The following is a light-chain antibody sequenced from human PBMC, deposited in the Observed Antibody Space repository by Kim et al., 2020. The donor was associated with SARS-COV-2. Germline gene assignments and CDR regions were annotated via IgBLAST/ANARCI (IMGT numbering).Light chain of an antibody. CDR2: DAS. Sequence: LSPGERATLSCRASQSISSYLAWYQQKPGQAPRLLIYDASNRATGIPARFSGSGSGTDFTLTISSLEPEDFAVYYCQQRSTWPPWTFGQGTKLEI. J-gene: IGKJ1*01. CDR3: QQRSTWPPWT. CDR1: QSISSY. V-gene: IGKV3-11*01.